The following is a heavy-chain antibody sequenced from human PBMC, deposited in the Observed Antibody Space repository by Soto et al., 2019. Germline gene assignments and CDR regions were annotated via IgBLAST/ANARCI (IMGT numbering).Heavy chain of an antibody. J-gene: IGHJ4*02. V-gene: IGHV1-18*01. Sequence: ASVKVSCKASDHTLTNYGISWVRQAPGQGLEWMGWISAFNGNTNYAQRLQGRVTMTTDTSTNTAYMELRSLRSDDTAVYYCARRSGSGSYYRLDYWGQGTLVTVSS. CDR2: ISAFNGNT. CDR1: DHTLTNYG. D-gene: IGHD3-10*01. CDR3: ARRSGSGSYYRLDY.